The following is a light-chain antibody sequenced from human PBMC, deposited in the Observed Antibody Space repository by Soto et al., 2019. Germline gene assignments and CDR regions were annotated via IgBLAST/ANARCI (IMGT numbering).Light chain of an antibody. CDR3: AAWDDSLSGPV. V-gene: IGLV1-44*01. Sequence: QSVLTQPPSASGTPGQRVTISCSGSSSNIGRNTVNWYQQFPGTAPNLLIYGNNQRPSGVPDRFYGSKSGTSASLAISGLQSEDEADYYCAAWDDSLSGPVFGAGTKLTVL. CDR1: SSNIGRNT. CDR2: GNN. J-gene: IGLJ3*02.